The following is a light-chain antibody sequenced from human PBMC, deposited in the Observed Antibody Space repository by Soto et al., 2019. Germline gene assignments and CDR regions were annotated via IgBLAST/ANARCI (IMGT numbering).Light chain of an antibody. V-gene: IGKV3-15*01. CDR2: GAS. CDR3: QQYGHSPPFT. CDR1: QGVSRK. J-gene: IGKJ3*01. Sequence: EIVMTQSPATLSVAPGERVTFSCRASQGVSRKLAWYQHKPGQAPRLLISGASTGATGIPARFSGSGSGTDFTLTISRLEPEDFAVYFCQQYGHSPPFTFGPGTKVDIK.